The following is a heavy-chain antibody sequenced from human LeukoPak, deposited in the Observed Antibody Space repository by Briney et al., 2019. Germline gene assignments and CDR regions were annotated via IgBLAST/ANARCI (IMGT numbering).Heavy chain of an antibody. CDR2: IYHSGST. D-gene: IGHD6-13*01. CDR1: GYSISSGYY. J-gene: IGHJ5*02. CDR3: ASHSSRAAAGGGHWFDP. V-gene: IGHV4-38-2*02. Sequence: PSETLSLTCTVSGYSISSGYYWGWIRQPPGKGLEWIGSIYHSGSTYYNPSLKSRVTISVDTSKNQFSLKLSSVTAADTAVYYCASHSSRAAAGGGHWFDPWGQGTLVTVSS.